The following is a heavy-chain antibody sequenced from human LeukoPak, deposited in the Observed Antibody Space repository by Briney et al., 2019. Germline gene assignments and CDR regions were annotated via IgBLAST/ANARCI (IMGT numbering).Heavy chain of an antibody. Sequence: SETLSLTCTVPGASVSSTTYDWGWIRQPPGKGLEWIGSISYSGGTYYNPSLKSRVTISVDTSKNQFSLKLSSVTAADTAVYYCARYWLGSGYWGQGTLVTVSS. D-gene: IGHD3-10*01. CDR1: GASVSSTTYD. V-gene: IGHV4-39*07. CDR2: ISYSGGT. J-gene: IGHJ4*02. CDR3: ARYWLGSGY.